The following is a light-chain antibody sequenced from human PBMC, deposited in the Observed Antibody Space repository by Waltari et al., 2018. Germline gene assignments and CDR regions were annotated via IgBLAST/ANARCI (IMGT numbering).Light chain of an antibody. V-gene: IGLV2-23*02. CDR3: SSYAGGSWV. CDR2: EVS. Sequence: QSALTQPASVSGSPAQSITISCTGTSSDIGTYNLGSWCQQYPGKVPKLIIYEVSKRPSGVSNHFSGSKSGNTASLTISGLQAEDEAHYYCSSYAGGSWVFGRGTKVTVL. J-gene: IGLJ3*02. CDR1: SSDIGTYNL.